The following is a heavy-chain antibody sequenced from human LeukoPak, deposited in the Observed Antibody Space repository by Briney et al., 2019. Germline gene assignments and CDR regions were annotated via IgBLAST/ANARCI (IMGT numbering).Heavy chain of an antibody. D-gene: IGHD2-2*01. Sequence: SETLSLTCTVSGGSMSSYYWSWIRQSAGKGLEWIGRMYTSGSTNYNPSLKSRVTMSIDTSMKQFSLKLNSVTAADTAVYYCATYDQLLAFDNWGQGSQVIVSS. CDR2: MYTSGST. CDR1: GGSMSSYY. V-gene: IGHV4-4*07. CDR3: ATYDQLLAFDN. J-gene: IGHJ4*02.